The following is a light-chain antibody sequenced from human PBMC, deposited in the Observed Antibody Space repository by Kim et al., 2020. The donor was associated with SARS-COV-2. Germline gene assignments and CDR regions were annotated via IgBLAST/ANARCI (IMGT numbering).Light chain of an antibody. CDR2: AAS. Sequence: AFVGDRVTISCRASQGVNNYLAWYQRKPGQAPKLLIYAASTLRTGVPSRFTGSGSGTDFTLTISSLQPEDSATYYCQQANSFPPTFGGGTKVDIK. CDR3: QQANSFPPT. CDR1: QGVNNY. V-gene: IGKV1D-12*01. J-gene: IGKJ4*01.